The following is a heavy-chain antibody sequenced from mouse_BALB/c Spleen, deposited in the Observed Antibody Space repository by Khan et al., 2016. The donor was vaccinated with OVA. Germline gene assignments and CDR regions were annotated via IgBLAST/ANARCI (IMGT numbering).Heavy chain of an antibody. D-gene: IGHD1-1*01. CDR3: TRLAYYYDSEGFAY. Sequence: EVELVESGGDLVKPGWSLKLSCAASGFTFSTYGMSWVRQTPDKRLEWVATVSTGGGYTYYPDSVKGRFTISRDNAKNTLYLQMSGLKSEDTAMFYCTRLAYYYDSEGFAYWGQGTLVTVSA. CDR1: GFTFSTYG. CDR2: VSTGGGYT. V-gene: IGHV5-6*01. J-gene: IGHJ3*01.